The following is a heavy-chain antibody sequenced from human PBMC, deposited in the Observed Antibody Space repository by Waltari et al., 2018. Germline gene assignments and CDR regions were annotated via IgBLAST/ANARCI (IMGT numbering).Heavy chain of an antibody. J-gene: IGHJ6*03. D-gene: IGHD6-6*01. V-gene: IGHV3-23*01. CDR3: AKHIASRPDYYDYMDV. Sequence: EVQLLESGGGLIQPGGSLRISCAASGFTFSTYARTWVRQAPGKGLEWVSTITGSGGSTYYADSVKGRFTISRDNSKNTLYLQMNTLRAEDTAVYYCAKHIASRPDYYDYMDVWGKGTTVTVSS. CDR1: GFTFSTYA. CDR2: ITGSGGST.